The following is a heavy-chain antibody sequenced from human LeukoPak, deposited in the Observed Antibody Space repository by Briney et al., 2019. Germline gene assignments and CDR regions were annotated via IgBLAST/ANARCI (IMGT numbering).Heavy chain of an antibody. J-gene: IGHJ4*02. D-gene: IGHD1-26*01. CDR3: ARASRGGATLNFDY. Sequence: GGSLRLSCAASGFTFSSYWMSWVRQAPGKGLEWVANIKQDGSEKYYVDFVKGRFTISRDNAKNSLYLQMNSLRAGDTAVFYCARASRGGATLNFDYWGLGTLVTVSS. CDR1: GFTFSSYW. CDR2: IKQDGSEK. V-gene: IGHV3-7*03.